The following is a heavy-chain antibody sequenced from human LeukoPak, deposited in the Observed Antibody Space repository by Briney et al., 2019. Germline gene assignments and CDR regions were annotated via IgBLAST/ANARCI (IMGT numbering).Heavy chain of an antibody. CDR3: ARLNGRFDY. J-gene: IGHJ4*02. V-gene: IGHV3-7*01. CDR1: GFTFGIYW. CDR2: IKPDGSEK. D-gene: IGHD2-8*01. Sequence: GGSLRLACAASGFTFGIYWMSWVRQAPGKGLEWVANIKPDGSEKYYVDSVKGRFTISRDNAKNSLYLQMNSLRAEDTAVYYCARLNGRFDYWGQGTLVTVSS.